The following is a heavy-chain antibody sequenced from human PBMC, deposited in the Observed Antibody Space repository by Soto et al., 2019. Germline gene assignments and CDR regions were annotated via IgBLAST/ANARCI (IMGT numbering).Heavy chain of an antibody. CDR3: ARHKSGSDWLDP. CDR1: GDSISDISYC. Sequence: SETLSLTCTVSGDSISDISYCWGWIRQPPGKGLQWIGCMFYSGATYYNPSLKNRVTLSVDTSNNEFSLTLVSVTAPDTAVYYCARHKSGSDWLDPWGQGTLVTVSS. CDR2: MFYSGAT. D-gene: IGHD2-15*01. V-gene: IGHV4-39*01. J-gene: IGHJ5*02.